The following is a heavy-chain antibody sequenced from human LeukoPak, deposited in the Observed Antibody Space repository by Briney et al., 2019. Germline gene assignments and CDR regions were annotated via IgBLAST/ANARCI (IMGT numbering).Heavy chain of an antibody. V-gene: IGHV3-23*01. D-gene: IGHD6-13*01. J-gene: IGHJ4*02. CDR2: ITASGGST. CDR3: AKKCSSSWPNFDF. Sequence: GGSLSLSCAAAGFTFSNFAMSWVRQAPGKGLEWVSAITASGGSTYYADSVKGRFTISRDNSKNTLHLQANNLRADDTAIYYCAKKCSSSWPNFDFWGQGTLVTVSS. CDR1: GFTFSNFA.